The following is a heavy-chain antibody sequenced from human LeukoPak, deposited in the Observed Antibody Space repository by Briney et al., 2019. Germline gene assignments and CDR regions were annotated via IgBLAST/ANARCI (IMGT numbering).Heavy chain of an antibody. Sequence: ASVKVSCKVSGYTLTELSMHWVRQAPGKGLEWMGGFDPEDGETSYAQKFQGRVTMTRDTSTSTVYMELSSLRSEDTAVYYCARDNAADYDILTGYYSRESEYYFDYWGRGTLVTVSS. D-gene: IGHD3-9*01. CDR3: ARDNAADYDILTGYYSRESEYYFDY. J-gene: IGHJ4*02. CDR1: GYTLTELS. V-gene: IGHV1-24*01. CDR2: FDPEDGET.